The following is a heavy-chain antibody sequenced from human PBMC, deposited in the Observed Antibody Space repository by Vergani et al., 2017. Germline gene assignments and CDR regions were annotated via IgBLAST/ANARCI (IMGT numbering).Heavy chain of an antibody. V-gene: IGHV4-30-4*08. D-gene: IGHD6-13*01. J-gene: IGHJ4*02. Sequence: QVQLRESGPGLVKPSQTLSLTCTVSGGSISSGDYYWSWIRQPPGKGLEWIGYIYYSGSTYYNPSLKSRVTISVDTSKNQFSLKLSSVTAADTAVYDCARDSDSSSWYGFMVGYFDYWGQGTLVTVSS. CDR2: IYYSGST. CDR3: ARDSDSSSWYGFMVGYFDY. CDR1: GGSISSGDYY.